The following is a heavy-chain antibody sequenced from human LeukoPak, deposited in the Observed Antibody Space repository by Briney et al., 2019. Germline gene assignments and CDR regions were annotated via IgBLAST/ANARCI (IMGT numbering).Heavy chain of an antibody. V-gene: IGHV4-4*02. CDR1: GGSISSVNL. CDR2: MYLSGTD. J-gene: IGHJ4*02. Sequence: GTLSLTCAVPGGSISSVNLWSWVRQPPGKGLEWVGEMYLSGTDTYNPSLRGRVTISLDRSKNQLSLRLRSVTAADTAVYYCAGLVGRYSTGMYYYFDYWGPGTLVTVSS. CDR3: AGLVGRYSTGMYYYFDY. D-gene: IGHD1-26*01.